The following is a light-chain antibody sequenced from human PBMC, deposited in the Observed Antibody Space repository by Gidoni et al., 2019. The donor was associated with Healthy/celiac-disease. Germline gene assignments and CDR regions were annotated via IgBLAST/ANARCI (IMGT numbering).Light chain of an antibody. V-gene: IGKV1-39*01. J-gene: IGKJ4*01. CDR3: QQSYSTPLT. CDR2: AAS. CDR1: QSISSS. Sequence: DIQMTQFPSSLSASVGDRVTITCRASQSISSSLNWYQQKPGKAPKLLIYAASSLQSGVPSRFSVSGSGTDFTLTISSLQPEDFATYYCQQSYSTPLTFGGGTKVEIK.